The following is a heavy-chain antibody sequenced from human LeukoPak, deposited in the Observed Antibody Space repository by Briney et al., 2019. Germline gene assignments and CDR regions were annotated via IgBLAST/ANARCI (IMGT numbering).Heavy chain of an antibody. CDR1: EFTFSTYW. CDR3: AKVTLVGALGY. V-gene: IGHV3-23*01. J-gene: IGHJ4*02. D-gene: IGHD1-26*01. Sequence: PGGSLRLSCAASEFTFSTYWMSWFRQAPGKGLEWVSAISGSGGSTYYADSVKGRFTISRDNSKNTLYLQMNSLRAEDTAVYYCAKVTLVGALGYWGQGTLVTVSS. CDR2: ISGSGGST.